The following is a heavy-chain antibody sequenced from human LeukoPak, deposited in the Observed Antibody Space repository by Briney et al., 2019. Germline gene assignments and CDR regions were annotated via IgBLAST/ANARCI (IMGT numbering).Heavy chain of an antibody. CDR2: IYYSGST. Sequence: SETLSLTCTVSGGSISSYYWSWIRQPPGQGLEWIGYIYYSGSTNYNPSLKSRVTISVDTSKNQFSLKLSSVTAADTAVYYCASGGVSIVVTPLDYWGQGTLVTVSS. J-gene: IGHJ4*02. CDR3: ASGGVSIVVTPLDY. D-gene: IGHD4-23*01. V-gene: IGHV4-59*01. CDR1: GGSISSYY.